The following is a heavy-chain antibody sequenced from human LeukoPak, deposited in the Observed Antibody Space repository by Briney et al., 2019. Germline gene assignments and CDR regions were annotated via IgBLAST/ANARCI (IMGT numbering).Heavy chain of an antibody. J-gene: IGHJ4*02. CDR2: IYYSGST. Sequence: SETLSLTCTVSGGSISSYYWSWIRQPPGKGLEWIGYIYYSGSTNYNPSLKSRVTISVDTSKNQFSLKLSSVTAADTAVYYCARESPTDYYDSSGYADYWGQGTLVTVSS. CDR3: ARESPTDYYDSSGYADY. V-gene: IGHV4-59*01. CDR1: GGSISSYY. D-gene: IGHD3-22*01.